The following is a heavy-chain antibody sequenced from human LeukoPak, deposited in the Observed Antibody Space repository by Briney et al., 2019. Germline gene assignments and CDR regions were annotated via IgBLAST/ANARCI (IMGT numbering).Heavy chain of an antibody. Sequence: GASVKVSCKTSGYTFTGYYVHWVRQAPGQGLEWMGWINPNSGATNYAQKFQGRVTMTRDTSISTAYMELSRLRSDDTAVYYCARDRYDSSIAYFFDSWGQGTLLTVSS. CDR3: ARDRYDSSIAYFFDS. CDR2: INPNSGAT. CDR1: GYTFTGYY. D-gene: IGHD3-22*01. V-gene: IGHV1-2*02. J-gene: IGHJ4*02.